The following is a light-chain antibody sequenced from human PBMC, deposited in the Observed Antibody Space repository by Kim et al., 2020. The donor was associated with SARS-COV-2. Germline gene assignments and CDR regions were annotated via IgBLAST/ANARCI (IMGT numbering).Light chain of an antibody. J-gene: IGLJ3*02. V-gene: IGLV1-47*01. Sequence: ELTQPPSASGTPGQRVTISCSGSSSNIGSNYVYWYQQLPGTAPKLLIYRNNQRPSGIPDRFSGSKSGTSASLAISGLRSEDEADYYCAAWDDSLSGWVFGGGTQLTVL. CDR1: SSNIGSNY. CDR2: RNN. CDR3: AAWDDSLSGWV.